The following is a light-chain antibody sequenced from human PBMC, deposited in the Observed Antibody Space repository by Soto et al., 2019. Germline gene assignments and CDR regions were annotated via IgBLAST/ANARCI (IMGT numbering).Light chain of an antibody. J-gene: IGKJ1*01. CDR3: QQYNNWPRWT. Sequence: EIVMTQSPATLSVSPGERATLSCRASQSVSSNLAWYQQKPGQAPRLLIYGASTRATGIPARFSGSGSGTEFTLTLSSLQSEDFAVYYCQQYNNWPRWTFDQGTKVEIK. CDR2: GAS. V-gene: IGKV3-15*01. CDR1: QSVSSN.